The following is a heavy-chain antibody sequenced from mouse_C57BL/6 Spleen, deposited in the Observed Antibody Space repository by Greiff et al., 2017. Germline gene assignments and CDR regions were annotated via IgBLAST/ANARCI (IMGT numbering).Heavy chain of an antibody. J-gene: IGHJ4*01. V-gene: IGHV1-82*01. CDR1: GYAFSSSW. D-gene: IGHD1-1*01. CDR2: IYPGDGDT. CDR3: ARCGNLLLREGAMDY. Sequence: QVQLQQTGPELVKPGASVKISCKASGYAFSSSWMNWVKQRPGKGLEWIGRIYPGDGDTNYNGKFKGKATLTADKSSSTAYMQLSSLTSEDSAVYFCARCGNLLLREGAMDYWGQGTSVTVSS.